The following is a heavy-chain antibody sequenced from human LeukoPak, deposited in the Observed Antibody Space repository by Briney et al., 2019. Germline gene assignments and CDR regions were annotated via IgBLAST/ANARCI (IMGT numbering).Heavy chain of an antibody. Sequence: PGGSLRLSCAASGFTFSSYAMTWVRQAPGKGLEWVSAISGSGDSTYYADSVKGRFTISRDNSKNTLYLQMSSLRAEDTAVYYCAKFPSAAISDWGQGTLVTVSS. CDR1: GFTFSSYA. D-gene: IGHD2-2*02. V-gene: IGHV3-23*01. CDR3: AKFPSAAISD. CDR2: ISGSGDST. J-gene: IGHJ4*02.